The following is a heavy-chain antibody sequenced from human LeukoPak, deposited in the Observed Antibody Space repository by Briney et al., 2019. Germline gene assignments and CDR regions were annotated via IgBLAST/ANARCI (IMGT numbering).Heavy chain of an antibody. CDR3: ARRLLWFGELGSVDP. CDR1: GASISSYY. D-gene: IGHD3-10*01. Sequence: PSETLSLTCTVSGASISSYYWSWIRQPPGKGLEWIGYIYYSGSTNYNPSLKSRVTISVDTSKKQFSLKLSSVTAADPAVYYCARRLLWFGELGSVDPWGQGTLVTVSS. J-gene: IGHJ5*02. CDR2: IYYSGST. V-gene: IGHV4-59*08.